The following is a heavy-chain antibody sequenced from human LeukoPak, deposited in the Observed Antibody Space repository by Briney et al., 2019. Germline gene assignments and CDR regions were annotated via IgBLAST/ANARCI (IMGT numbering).Heavy chain of an antibody. CDR3: ARVYGGNSWFDP. V-gene: IGHV4-59*01. CDR2: IYYSGST. Sequence: PSETLSLTCTVSGGSISSYYWSWIRQPPGKGLEWIGYIYYSGSTNYNPSLKSRVTISVDTSKNQFSLKLISVTAADTAVYYCARVYGGNSWFDPWGQGTLVTVSS. CDR1: GGSISSYY. J-gene: IGHJ5*02. D-gene: IGHD4-23*01.